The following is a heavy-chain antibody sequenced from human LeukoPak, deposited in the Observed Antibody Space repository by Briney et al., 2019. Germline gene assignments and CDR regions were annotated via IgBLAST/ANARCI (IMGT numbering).Heavy chain of an antibody. CDR3: ATSHDSAGND. J-gene: IGHJ4*02. CDR1: GFAFSDFW. D-gene: IGHD2-15*01. V-gene: IGHV3-7*01. CDR2: IRHDGNAK. Sequence: GGSLRLSCAASGFAFSDFWMSWVRQAPGKGLEWVANIRHDGNAKNYVPSVRGRFTISRDNAKNSLYLQMNGLTVEDTAVYYCATSHDSAGNDWGQGTLVTVS.